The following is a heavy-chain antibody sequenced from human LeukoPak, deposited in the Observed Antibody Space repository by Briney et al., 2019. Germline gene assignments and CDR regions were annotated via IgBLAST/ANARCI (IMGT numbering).Heavy chain of an antibody. CDR3: ARDHAGYSSGPEYFQH. Sequence: ASLKVSSKASGYTFTSYYMHWVRQAPGQGLEWMGIINPSGGSTSYAQKFQGRVTMTRDTSTSTVYMELSSLRSEDTAVYYCARDHAGYSSGPEYFQHWGQGTLVTVSS. V-gene: IGHV1-46*01. CDR2: INPSGGST. CDR1: GYTFTSYY. J-gene: IGHJ1*01. D-gene: IGHD6-19*01.